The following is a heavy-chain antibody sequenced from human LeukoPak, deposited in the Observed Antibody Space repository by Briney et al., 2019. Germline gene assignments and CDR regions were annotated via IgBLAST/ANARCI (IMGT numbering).Heavy chain of an antibody. Sequence: SETLSLTCSVSGGSISSYYWSWIRQPPGKGLEWIGYIYYSGSTNYNPSLKSRVTISVDTSKNQFSLKLSSVTAADTAVYYCARLVTYYYDSSGYYLYYYYYMDVWGKGTTVTISS. CDR2: IYYSGST. D-gene: IGHD3-22*01. V-gene: IGHV4-59*12. CDR1: GGSISSYY. CDR3: ARLVTYYYDSSGYYLYYYYYMDV. J-gene: IGHJ6*03.